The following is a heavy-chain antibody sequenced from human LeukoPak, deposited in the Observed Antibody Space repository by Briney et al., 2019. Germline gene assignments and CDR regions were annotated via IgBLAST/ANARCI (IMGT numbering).Heavy chain of an antibody. V-gene: IGHV4-39*07. CDR3: ARFYGSGSYSAKY. J-gene: IGHJ4*02. CDR2: IYYSGST. CDR1: GGSISSSSYY. D-gene: IGHD3-10*01. Sequence: SETLSLTCTVSGGSISSSSYYWGWIRQPPGKGLEWIGSIYYSGSTYYNPSLKSRVTISVDTSKNQFSLKLSSVTAADTAVYYCARFYGSGSYSAKYWGQGTLVTASS.